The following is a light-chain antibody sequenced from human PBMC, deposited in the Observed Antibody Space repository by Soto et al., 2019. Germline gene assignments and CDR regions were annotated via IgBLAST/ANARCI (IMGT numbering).Light chain of an antibody. CDR2: DVS. Sequence: QSVLTQPAAVSGSPGQSIAISCTGTSRDIGAYNYVSWYQQHPGKVPKLLIYDVSNRPSGISNRFSGSKSGNTASLTISGLQAEDEADYYCSSYTNTKIYVFGPGTKVTAL. V-gene: IGLV2-14*03. CDR3: SSYTNTKIYV. J-gene: IGLJ1*01. CDR1: SRDIGAYNY.